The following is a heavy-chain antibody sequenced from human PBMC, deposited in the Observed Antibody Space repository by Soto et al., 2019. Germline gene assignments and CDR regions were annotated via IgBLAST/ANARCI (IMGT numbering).Heavy chain of an antibody. J-gene: IGHJ5*02. Sequence: QITLKESGPTLVKPTQTLTLTCTFSGFSLNTSGLGVGWIRQPPGKALEWLVLIYWDDDEYYSPSLKSRLTITKDTSKNQVVLPMTNMDPVDTATYYCVHRPYCDTCYAGIWWFDPWGQGTLVTVSS. CDR2: IYWDDDE. V-gene: IGHV2-5*02. CDR1: GFSLNTSGLG. CDR3: VHRPYCDTCYAGIWWFDP. D-gene: IGHD2-2*01.